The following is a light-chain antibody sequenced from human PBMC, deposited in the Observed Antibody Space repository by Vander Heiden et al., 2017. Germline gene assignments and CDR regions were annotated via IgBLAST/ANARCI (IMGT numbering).Light chain of an antibody. V-gene: IGLV1-40*01. J-gene: IGLJ3*02. CDR1: SSHIGAGYD. CDR3: QSYDSSLSGWV. Sequence: QSVLTQPPSVSGAPGQRVTISCTGSSSHIGAGYDVHWYQQLPGTAPKFLIYDYRNRPSGVPDRFSGSKSGTSASLAITGLQAEDEADYYCQSYDSSLSGWVFGGGTKLTVL. CDR2: DYR.